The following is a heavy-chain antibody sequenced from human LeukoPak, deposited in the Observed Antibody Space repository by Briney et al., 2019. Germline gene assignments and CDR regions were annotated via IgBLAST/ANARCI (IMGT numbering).Heavy chain of an antibody. D-gene: IGHD3-3*01. CDR2: IKQDGSEK. V-gene: IGHV3-7*01. CDR3: ARVGRFLEWLSPFDY. J-gene: IGHJ4*02. Sequence: GGSLRLSCAASGFTFSSYWMSWVRQAPGKGLEWVANIKQDGSEKYYVDSVKGRFTISRDNAKNSLYLQMNSLRAEDTAVYYRARVGRFLEWLSPFDYWGQGTLVTVSS. CDR1: GFTFSSYW.